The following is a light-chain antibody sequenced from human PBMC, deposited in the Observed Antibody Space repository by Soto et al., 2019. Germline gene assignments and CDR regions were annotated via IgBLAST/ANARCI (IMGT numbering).Light chain of an antibody. CDR3: QQSYGTPRT. CDR1: LSVATF. V-gene: IGKV1-39*01. J-gene: IGKJ2*01. CDR2: GAT. Sequence: DIQMTQSPSSLSASVGDRVAITCRASLSVATFLNWYQQRPGEAPKLLIYGATTLQSGVPARFRGSGSGTDFTLTITSLQREDSATSYCQQSYGTPRTFGQGTKLEIK.